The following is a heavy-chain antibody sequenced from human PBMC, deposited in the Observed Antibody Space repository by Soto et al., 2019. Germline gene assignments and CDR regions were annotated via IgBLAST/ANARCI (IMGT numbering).Heavy chain of an antibody. CDR1: GGSFSGYY. D-gene: IGHD3-9*01. J-gene: IGHJ5*02. CDR3: ARMDYDILTGPNWFDP. Sequence: KPSETLSLTCAVYGGSFSGYYWSWIRQPPGKGLEWIGEINHSGSTNYNPSLKSRVTISVDTSKNQFSLKLSSVTAADTAVYYCARMDYDILTGPNWFDPWGQGTLVTVSS. V-gene: IGHV4-34*01. CDR2: INHSGST.